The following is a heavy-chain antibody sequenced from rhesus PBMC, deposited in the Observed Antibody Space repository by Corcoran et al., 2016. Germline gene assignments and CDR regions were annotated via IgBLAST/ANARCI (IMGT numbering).Heavy chain of an antibody. V-gene: IGHV4-80*01. Sequence: QVQLQESGPGLVKPSETLSLTCAVSGGSFSSYWWSWIRQPPGKGLEWLGEINGNSERTNHNPSRKSRVRSSKDASKNQCSLKLSCVTAADTAVYYCARYKGGNYYSGSYYYHFDYWGQGVLVTVSS. J-gene: IGHJ4*01. CDR3: ARYKGGNYYSGSYYYHFDY. CDR2: INGNSERT. D-gene: IGHD3-16*01. CDR1: GGSFSSYW.